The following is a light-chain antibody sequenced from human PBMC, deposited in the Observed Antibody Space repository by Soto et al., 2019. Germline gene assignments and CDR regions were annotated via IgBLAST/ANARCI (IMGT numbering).Light chain of an antibody. CDR3: SSYISSSTLVV. J-gene: IGLJ2*01. CDR2: EVS. Sequence: QSALTQPASVSGSPGQSITISSTGTSSDVGGYNYVSWYQQHPDKAPKLMIYEVSNRPSGVSNRFSGSKSGNTASLTISGLQAEDEADYYCSSYISSSTLVVFGGGTKLTVL. CDR1: SSDVGGYNY. V-gene: IGLV2-14*01.